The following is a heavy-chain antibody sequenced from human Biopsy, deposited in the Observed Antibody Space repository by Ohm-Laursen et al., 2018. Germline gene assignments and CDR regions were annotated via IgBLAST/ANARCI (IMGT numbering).Heavy chain of an antibody. D-gene: IGHD2-15*01. V-gene: IGHV3-7*01. J-gene: IGHJ4*02. CDR1: GSTFRSYW. Sequence: SLRLSCSASGSTFRSYWMSWVRQAPGKGLEWVANIKQDGSDIYYVDSVKGRFTISRDNAKNSLYLQMDSLRAEDTAVYYCARLLRPDYWGQGTLVTVSS. CDR3: ARLLRPDY. CDR2: IKQDGSDI.